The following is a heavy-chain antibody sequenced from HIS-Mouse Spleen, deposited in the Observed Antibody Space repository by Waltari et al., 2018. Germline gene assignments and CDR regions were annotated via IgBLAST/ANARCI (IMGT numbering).Heavy chain of an antibody. CDR1: GGTFSSSA. V-gene: IGHV1-69*04. CDR2: IIPILGIA. Sequence: QVQLVQSGAEVKKPGSSVKVSCKASGGTFSSSAISWVRQAPGQGLEWMGRIIPILGIANYAQKFQGRVTITADKSTSTAYMELSSLRSEDTAVYYCAREGDYYDSSGYRDYFDYWGQGTLVTVSS. D-gene: IGHD3-22*01. CDR3: AREGDYYDSSGYRDYFDY. J-gene: IGHJ4*02.